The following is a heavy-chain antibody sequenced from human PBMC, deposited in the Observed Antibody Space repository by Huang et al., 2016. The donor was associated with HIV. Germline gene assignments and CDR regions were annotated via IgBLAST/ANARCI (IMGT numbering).Heavy chain of an antibody. V-gene: IGHV1-3*01. CDR2: INAGNGNK. J-gene: IGHJ2*01. D-gene: IGHD3-9*01. CDR3: ARLSGYYNILTGYRYDWYFDL. CDR1: GYTFTNYA. Sequence: QVQLVQSGAEVKKPGASVKVSCKASGYTFTNYAMHWVRQAPGHRFEWRGWINAGNGNKKNSQKCQGRVTSTRDTSASTAYMELSSLRSEDTAVYYCARLSGYYNILTGYRYDWYFDLWGRGTLVTVSS.